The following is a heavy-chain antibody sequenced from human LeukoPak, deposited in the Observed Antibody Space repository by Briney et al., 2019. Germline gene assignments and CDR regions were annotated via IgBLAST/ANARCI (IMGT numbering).Heavy chain of an antibody. CDR1: GGSISHYY. Sequence: SETLSLTCTVSGGSISHYYWSWIRQRPGKGLEWIGYIYYSGTTNYNPSLKSRVTISVDTSKNQFSLKLNSVTAADTAVYYCERADPQTKVPVGMEVQGQGNTGTVSS. D-gene: IGHD4/OR15-4a*01. V-gene: IGHV4-59*01. CDR2: IYYSGTT. J-gene: IGHJ6*01. CDR3: ERADPQTKVPVGMEV.